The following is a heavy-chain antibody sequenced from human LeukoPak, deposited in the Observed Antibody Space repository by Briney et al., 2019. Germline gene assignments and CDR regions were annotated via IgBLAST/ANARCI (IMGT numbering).Heavy chain of an antibody. V-gene: IGHV1-46*01. CDR2: INPSGGST. J-gene: IGHJ4*02. D-gene: IGHD2-2*01. CDR1: GYTFTIYY. Sequence: ASVSVSFTASGYTFTIYYMHWVRQAPGQGLEWMGVINPSGGSTSYSQKSQVRVTITRDTSTSTVYMELSSLRSEDTAVYYCARIYCSSTSCHEGYFDYWGQGTLVTVSS. CDR3: ARIYCSSTSCHEGYFDY.